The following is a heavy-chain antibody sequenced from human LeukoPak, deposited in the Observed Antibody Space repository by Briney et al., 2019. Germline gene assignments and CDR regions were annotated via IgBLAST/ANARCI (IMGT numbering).Heavy chain of an antibody. CDR3: AKIATQWELVLSWYFDF. D-gene: IGHD1-26*01. CDR1: GYTFTSYD. V-gene: IGHV1-8*01. Sequence: ASVKVSCKASGYTFTSYDINWVRQATGQGLEWMGWMNPNSGNTGYAQKFQGRVTMTRNTSISTAYMELSSLRTEDTAVYYCAKIATQWELVLSWYFDFWGRGTLVTVSS. CDR2: MNPNSGNT. J-gene: IGHJ2*01.